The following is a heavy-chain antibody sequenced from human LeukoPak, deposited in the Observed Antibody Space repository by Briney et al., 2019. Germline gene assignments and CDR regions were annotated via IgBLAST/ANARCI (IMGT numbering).Heavy chain of an antibody. CDR1: GFTFSSYG. Sequence: GGSLRLSCAASGFTFSSYGMHWVRQAPGKGLEWVAVISYDGSNKYYADSVKGRFTISRDNSKNTLYLQMNSLRAEDTAVYYCAKEWSYYLDYWGQGTLVTVSS. V-gene: IGHV3-30*18. D-gene: IGHD3-10*01. J-gene: IGHJ4*02. CDR3: AKEWSYYLDY. CDR2: ISYDGSNK.